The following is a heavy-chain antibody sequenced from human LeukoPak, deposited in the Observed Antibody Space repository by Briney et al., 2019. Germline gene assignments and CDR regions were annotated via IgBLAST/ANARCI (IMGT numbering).Heavy chain of an antibody. CDR3: ARSRMVDAASPGT. CDR1: GYTFTGYY. D-gene: IGHD2-15*01. Sequence: ASVKVSCKASGYTFTGYYIHWVRQAPGQGLEWMGRINPNSGVTNYAQKFQGRVTMTRDTSISTAYMDLSSLTYDDTAFYYCARSRMVDAASPGTWGQRTLVTVSS. CDR2: INPNSGVT. V-gene: IGHV1-2*06. J-gene: IGHJ5*02.